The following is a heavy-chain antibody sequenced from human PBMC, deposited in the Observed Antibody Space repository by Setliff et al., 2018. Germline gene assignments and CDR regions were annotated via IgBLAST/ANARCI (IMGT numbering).Heavy chain of an antibody. CDR3: ARAVAAAGN. Sequence: GGSLRLSCAASGFSFDDYAMHWVRQAPGKGLEWVSGISWNSDTIYYADSVKGRFTISRDNAKNSLFLQMNSLRAEDTAVYYCARAVAAAGNWGQGTLVTVSS. J-gene: IGHJ4*02. V-gene: IGHV3-9*01. D-gene: IGHD6-13*01. CDR1: GFSFDDYA. CDR2: ISWNSDTI.